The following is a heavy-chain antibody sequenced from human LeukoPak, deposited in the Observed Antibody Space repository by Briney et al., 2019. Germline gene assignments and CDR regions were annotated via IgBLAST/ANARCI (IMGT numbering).Heavy chain of an antibody. CDR2: IYHSGST. CDR1: GYSISSGYY. D-gene: IGHD3-10*01. CDR3: ARLRRSGWELYFDY. V-gene: IGHV4-38-2*01. Sequence: SETLSLTCAVSGYSISSGYYWGWIRQPPGKGLEWIGSIYHSGSTYYNPSLKSRVTISVDTSKNQFSLKLSSVTAADTALYYCARLRRSGWELYFDYWGQGTLVTVSS. J-gene: IGHJ4*02.